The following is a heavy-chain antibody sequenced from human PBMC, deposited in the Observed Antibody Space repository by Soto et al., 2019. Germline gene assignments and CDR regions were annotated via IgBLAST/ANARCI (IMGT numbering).Heavy chain of an antibody. CDR1: GGSFSGYY. CDR2: INHSGST. D-gene: IGHD3-10*01. V-gene: IGHV4-34*01. J-gene: IGHJ4*02. Sequence: QVQLQQWGAGLLKPSETLSLTCAVYGGSFSGYYWSWIRQPPGKGLEWIGEINHSGSTNYNPSLKRRVTISVDTSKNQFSLKLSSVTAADTAVYYCARARSYYGSGGRNRYYFDYWGQGTLVTVSS. CDR3: ARARSYYGSGGRNRYYFDY.